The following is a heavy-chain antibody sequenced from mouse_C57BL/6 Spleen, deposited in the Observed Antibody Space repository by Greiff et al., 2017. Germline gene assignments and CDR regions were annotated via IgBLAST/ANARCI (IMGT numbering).Heavy chain of an antibody. J-gene: IGHJ3*01. D-gene: IGHD3-2*02. Sequence: VQLQESGPGLVQPSQSLSITCTVSGFSLTSYGVHWVRQSPGKGLEWLGVIWRGGSTDYNAAFMSRLSITKDNSKSQVFFKMNSLQADDTAIYYCAKPSDSSGPTWFAYWGQGTLVTVSA. CDR2: IWRGGST. V-gene: IGHV2-5*01. CDR1: GFSLTSYG. CDR3: AKPSDSSGPTWFAY.